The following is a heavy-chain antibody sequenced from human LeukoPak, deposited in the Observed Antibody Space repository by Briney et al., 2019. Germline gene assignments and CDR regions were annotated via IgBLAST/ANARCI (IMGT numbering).Heavy chain of an antibody. CDR2: INPNSGGT. J-gene: IGHJ4*02. D-gene: IGHD1-26*01. CDR1: GYTFTGYY. V-gene: IGHV1-2*02. CDR3: ASTVGATRYYFDY. Sequence: ASVKVSCTASGYTFTGYYMHWVRQAPGQGLEWMGWINPNSGGTNYAQKFQGRVTMTRDTSISTAYMELSRLRSDDTAVYYCASTVGATRYYFDYWGQGTLVTVSS.